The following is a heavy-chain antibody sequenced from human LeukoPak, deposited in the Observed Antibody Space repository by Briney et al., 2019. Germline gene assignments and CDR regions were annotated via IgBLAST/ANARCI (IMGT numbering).Heavy chain of an antibody. J-gene: IGHJ4*02. V-gene: IGHV1-69*04. CDR1: GGTFSSYA. CDR3: ARDWVPYYYDSSGYYYGPSFDY. Sequence: SVKVSCKASGGTFSSYAISWVRQAPGQGLEWMGRIIPILGIANYAQKFQGRVTITADKSTSTAYMELRSLRSDDTAVYYCARDWVPYYYDSSGYYYGPSFDYWGQGTLVTVSS. D-gene: IGHD3-22*01. CDR2: IIPILGIA.